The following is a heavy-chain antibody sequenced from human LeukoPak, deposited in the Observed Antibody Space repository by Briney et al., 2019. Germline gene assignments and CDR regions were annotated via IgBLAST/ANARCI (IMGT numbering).Heavy chain of an antibody. Sequence: SETPSLTCTVSDGSISIYYWNWIRQPPGKGLEWIGYIYNSGSSTIYNPSLQSRVTISVDMSKNQFSLRLSSVTAADTAVYFCVRDRELTYWGQGILVTVSS. D-gene: IGHD3-10*01. CDR1: DGSISIYY. CDR2: IYNSGSST. CDR3: VRDRELTY. J-gene: IGHJ4*02. V-gene: IGHV4-59*01.